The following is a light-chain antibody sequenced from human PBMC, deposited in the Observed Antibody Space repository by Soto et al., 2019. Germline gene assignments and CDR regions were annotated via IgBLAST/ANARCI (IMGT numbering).Light chain of an antibody. CDR3: QQYGSSPRT. V-gene: IGKV1-8*01. CDR2: AAS. CDR1: QVIIIY. Sequence: AIRMTQSPSSFSASTGDRVTITCRASQVIIIYLAWYQQKPGKAPKLLIHAASTLQSGVPSRFSGSGSGTDFTLTISRLEPEDFAVYYCQQYGSSPRTFGQGTKV. J-gene: IGKJ1*01.